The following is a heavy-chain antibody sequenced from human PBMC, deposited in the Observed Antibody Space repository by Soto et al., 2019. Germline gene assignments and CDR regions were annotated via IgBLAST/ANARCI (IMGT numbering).Heavy chain of an antibody. J-gene: IGHJ6*02. CDR3: ARHVPAAGYYYGMDV. CDR2: IIPIFGTA. D-gene: IGHD2-2*01. V-gene: IGHV1-69*05. Sequence: QVQLVQSGAEVKKPGSSVKVSCKASGGTFSSYAISWVRQAPGQGLEWMGGIIPIFGTANYAQKFRGRVTXTSXXPXGTAYMELSSLRSEDTAVYYCARHVPAAGYYYGMDVWGQGTTVTVSS. CDR1: GGTFSSYA.